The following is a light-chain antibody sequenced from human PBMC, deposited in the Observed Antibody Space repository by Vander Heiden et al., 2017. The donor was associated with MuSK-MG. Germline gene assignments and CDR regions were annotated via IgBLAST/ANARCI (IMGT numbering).Light chain of an antibody. V-gene: IGLV2-8*01. CDR3: SSYAGSNNLV. J-gene: IGLJ3*02. Sequence: QSALPQPPSASGSPGPSVTIACTGTSSDVGGYHYVSWYQQHPANPPKLMIYEVSKRPSGVPDRFSGSKSGNTASLTISGLQGEDEADYYCSSYAGSNNLVFGGGTKLTVL. CDR1: SSDVGGYHY. CDR2: EVS.